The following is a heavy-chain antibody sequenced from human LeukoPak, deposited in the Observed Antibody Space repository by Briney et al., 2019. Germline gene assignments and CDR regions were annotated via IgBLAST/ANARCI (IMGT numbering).Heavy chain of an antibody. V-gene: IGHV3-48*03. CDR3: ARGGAYGMMGY. CDR2: ITNTGRTI. J-gene: IGHJ4*02. CDR1: GFSFSSFE. D-gene: IGHD4-17*01. Sequence: GGSLRCSGVASGFSFSSFEMNWVRHAPGKGLEWRSYITNTGRTIYYADSVKGRFTISRDNANNSLYLHMNSLRGDDTAIYYCARGGAYGMMGYWGQGTLVTVSS.